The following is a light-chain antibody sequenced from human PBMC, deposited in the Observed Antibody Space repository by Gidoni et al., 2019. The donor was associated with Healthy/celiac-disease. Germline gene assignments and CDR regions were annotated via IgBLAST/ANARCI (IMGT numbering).Light chain of an antibody. J-gene: IGKJ4*01. Sequence: EIVMTQSPATLYVSPGERATLSCRASQSVSSNLAWYQQKPGQAPRPLIYGASTRATGIPARFSGSGSGTEFTLTISSLQSEDFAVYYCQQYNNWPLTFGGGTKVEIK. V-gene: IGKV3D-15*01. CDR1: QSVSSN. CDR2: GAS. CDR3: QQYNNWPLT.